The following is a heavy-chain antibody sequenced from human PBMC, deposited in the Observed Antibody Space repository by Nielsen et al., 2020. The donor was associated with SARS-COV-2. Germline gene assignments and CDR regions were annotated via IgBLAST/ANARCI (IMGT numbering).Heavy chain of an antibody. J-gene: IGHJ6*02. D-gene: IGHD6-13*01. CDR2: IWYDGSNK. CDR1: GLTFSSYG. V-gene: IGHV3-33*08. Sequence: GGSLRLSCAASGLTFSSYGMHWVRQAPGKGPEWVAVIWYDGSNKYYADSVKGRFTISRDNSKNTLYLQMNSLRAEDTAVYYCASELVPGYYGMDVWGQGTTVTVSS. CDR3: ASELVPGYYGMDV.